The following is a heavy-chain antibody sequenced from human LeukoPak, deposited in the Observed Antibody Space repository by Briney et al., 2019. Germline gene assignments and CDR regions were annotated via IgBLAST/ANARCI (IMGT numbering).Heavy chain of an antibody. CDR3: ARGESYSSSWYNWFDP. CDR2: INPNSGGT. J-gene: IGHJ5*02. CDR1: GYTFTVYY. V-gene: IGHV1-2*06. Sequence: ASVKVSCTASGYTFTVYYMHWVRQAPGQGLEWMGRINPNSGGTNYAQKFQGRVTMTRDTSISTAYMELSRLRSDDTAVYYCARGESYSSSWYNWFDPWGQGTLVTVSS. D-gene: IGHD6-13*01.